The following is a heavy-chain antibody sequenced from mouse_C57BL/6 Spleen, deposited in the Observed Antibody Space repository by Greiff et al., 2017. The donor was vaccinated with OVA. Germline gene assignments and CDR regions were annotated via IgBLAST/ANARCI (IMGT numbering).Heavy chain of an antibody. D-gene: IGHD1-1*01. Sequence: EVQLQESGAELVKPGASVKLSCTASGFTFKDYYMHWVKQRTEQGLEWIGRIDPEDGETNYAPKFQGKATITADKSSNTAYLQLSSLTSEDAAGYYCADRSLYSTTVVGFDCWGQGTTLTVSS. CDR2: IDPEDGET. V-gene: IGHV14-2*01. CDR1: GFTFKDYY. J-gene: IGHJ2*01. CDR3: ADRSLYSTTVVGFDC.